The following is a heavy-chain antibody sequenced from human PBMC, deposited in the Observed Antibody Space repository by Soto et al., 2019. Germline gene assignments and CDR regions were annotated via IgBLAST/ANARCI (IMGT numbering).Heavy chain of an antibody. Sequence: PSETLSLTCTVSGGSISSYYWSWIRQPPGKGLEWIGYIYYSGSTNYNPSLKSRVTISVDTSKNQFSLKLSSVIAADTAVYYCARVRGVIPYYFDYWGQGTLVTVSS. CDR1: GGSISSYY. CDR3: ARVRGVIPYYFDY. V-gene: IGHV4-59*01. J-gene: IGHJ4*02. D-gene: IGHD3-10*01. CDR2: IYYSGST.